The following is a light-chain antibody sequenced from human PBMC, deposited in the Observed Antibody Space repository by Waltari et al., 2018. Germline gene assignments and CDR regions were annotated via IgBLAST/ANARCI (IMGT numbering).Light chain of an antibody. J-gene: IGKJ2*01. CDR2: WAS. CDR3: QQYYSTPYT. V-gene: IGKV4-1*01. Sequence: DIVMTQSPDSLAVSLGEGATINCKSSQSVLYSSNNNNFLAWYQQKPGQPPKRLLYWASTRESGVPDRFSGSGSGTDFTLTISSLQAEDVAVYYCQQYYSTPYTFGQGTKLEIK. CDR1: QSVLYSSNNNNF.